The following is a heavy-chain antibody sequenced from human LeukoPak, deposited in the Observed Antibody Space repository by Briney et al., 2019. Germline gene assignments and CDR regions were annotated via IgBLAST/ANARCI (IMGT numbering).Heavy chain of an antibody. V-gene: IGHV4-31*03. CDR3: ARTNVDSSSWYRTHFDY. J-gene: IGHJ4*02. Sequence: PSETLSLTCTVCGGSISSGGYYWSWIPQHPGKCLEWIGYIDYSGSTYYNPTLKSRVTISVDTSKNQFSLKLSSVTAADTAVYYCARTNVDSSSWYRTHFDYWGQGTLVTVSS. CDR1: GGSISSGGYY. CDR2: IDYSGST. D-gene: IGHD6-13*01.